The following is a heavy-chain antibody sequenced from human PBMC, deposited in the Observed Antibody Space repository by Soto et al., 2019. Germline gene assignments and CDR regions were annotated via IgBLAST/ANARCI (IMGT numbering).Heavy chain of an antibody. CDR1: GFTFSNYA. CDR3: VKGSLFSLGSGTSGGPDY. V-gene: IGHV3-64D*06. Sequence: PGGSLRLSCSGSGFTFSNYAIHWVRQAPGKGLDYVSAINSNGDSTFYADSVKGRITISRDTSKHTLYLQMSSPRTEDMAVYYCVKGSLFSLGSGTSGGPDYWGQGTLVTVSS. J-gene: IGHJ1*01. D-gene: IGHD3-10*01. CDR2: INSNGDST.